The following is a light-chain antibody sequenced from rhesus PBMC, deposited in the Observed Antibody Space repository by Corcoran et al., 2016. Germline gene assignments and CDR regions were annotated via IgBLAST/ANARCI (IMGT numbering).Light chain of an antibody. CDR2: KAS. CDR3: QQYNSAPYS. V-gene: IGKV1-21*01. Sequence: DIQMTQSPSSLSASVGERVTITCRASQGISSWLAWYQLKPGKAPEHLIYKASSLQSGVPSRFSGSGSGTDFTLTISRLQPEDFATCYCQQYNSAPYSFGQGTKVEIK. CDR1: QGISSW. J-gene: IGKJ2*01.